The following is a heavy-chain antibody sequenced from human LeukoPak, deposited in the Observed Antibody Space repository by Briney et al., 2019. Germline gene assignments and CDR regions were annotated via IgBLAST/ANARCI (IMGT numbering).Heavy chain of an antibody. CDR2: IYSGGTT. CDR1: GFTVSSHY. CDR3: ARASIRDGYNDFFDY. D-gene: IGHD5-24*01. Sequence: GGSLRLSCAASGFTVSSHYVTWVRQAPGKGLEWGSVIYSGGTTYYADSVKGRFTISRDNSKNTLYLQMNSLRAEDTAVYYCARASIRDGYNDFFDYWGQGTLVTVSS. V-gene: IGHV3-53*01. J-gene: IGHJ4*02.